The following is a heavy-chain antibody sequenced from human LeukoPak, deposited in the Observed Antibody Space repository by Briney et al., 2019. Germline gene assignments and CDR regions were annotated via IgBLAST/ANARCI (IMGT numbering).Heavy chain of an antibody. V-gene: IGHV4-39*01. CDR1: GGSIISSTYY. CDR3: ARQVSDYYYHYMDV. J-gene: IGHJ6*03. Sequence: SETLSLTCTVSGGSIISSTYYWGWVRQSPGKGLEWIGNIYYSGTTYYNPSLKSRVTISEHTSRNRFSLMLSSVTAADTAIYYCARQVSDYYYHYMDVWGEGTTVIVSS. CDR2: IYYSGTT.